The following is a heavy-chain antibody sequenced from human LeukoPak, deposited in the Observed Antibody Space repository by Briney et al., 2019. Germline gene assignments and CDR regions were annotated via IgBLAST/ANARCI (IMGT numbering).Heavy chain of an antibody. Sequence: SVKVSCKASGGTFSSYAISWVRQAPGQGLEWMGGIIPIFGTANYAQKFQGRVTMTEDTSTDTAYMELSSLRSEDTAVYYCATEGAAGTVYWGQGTLITVSS. CDR2: IIPIFGTA. CDR1: GGTFSSYA. V-gene: IGHV1-69*06. CDR3: ATEGAAGTVY. J-gene: IGHJ4*02. D-gene: IGHD6-13*01.